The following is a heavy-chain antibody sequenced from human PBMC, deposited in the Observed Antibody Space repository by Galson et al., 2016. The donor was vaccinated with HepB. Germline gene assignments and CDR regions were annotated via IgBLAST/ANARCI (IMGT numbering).Heavy chain of an antibody. Sequence: SLRLSCAASGFTFSSYSMNWVRQAPGKGLEWVSSISSSSSYIYYADSVKGRFTISRDNAKNSLYLQMNSLRAEDTAVYYCARGDIVGAIFYYWGQGTLVTVSS. J-gene: IGHJ4*02. D-gene: IGHD1-26*01. CDR1: GFTFSSYS. V-gene: IGHV3-21*01. CDR3: ARGDIVGAIFYY. CDR2: ISSSSSYI.